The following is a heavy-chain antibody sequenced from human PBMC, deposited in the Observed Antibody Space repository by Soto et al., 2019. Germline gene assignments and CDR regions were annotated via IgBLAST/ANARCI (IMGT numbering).Heavy chain of an antibody. CDR3: AKAGVGGFRGWDTFNWFDS. CDR1: GFIFRSYA. CDR2: ISGSGDST. D-gene: IGHD5-18*01. Sequence: EVQLLESGGGLVQPGGSLRLSCAASGFIFRSYAMNWVRQAPGKGLERVSGISGSGDSTYYADAVKGRFTISRDNSKNTLFLQMNSLRDDDWAVYYCAKAGVGGFRGWDTFNWFDSWGQGILVTVSS. V-gene: IGHV3-23*01. J-gene: IGHJ5*01.